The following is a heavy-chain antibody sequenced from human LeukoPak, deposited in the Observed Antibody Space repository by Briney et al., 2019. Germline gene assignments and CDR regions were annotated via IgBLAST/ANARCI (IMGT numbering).Heavy chain of an antibody. D-gene: IGHD1-20*01. V-gene: IGHV4-39*01. CDR2: IYYTGST. CDR3: ARHPRGITGAGNAFDI. CDR1: GGSISSSSYY. Sequence: PSETLSLTCTVSGGSISSSSYYWGWIRQPPGKGLEWIGTIYYTGSTYYNPSLKSRVTISVDTSKNQFSLKLSSVTAADTAVYYCARHPRGITGAGNAFDIWGQGTMVTVSS. J-gene: IGHJ3*02.